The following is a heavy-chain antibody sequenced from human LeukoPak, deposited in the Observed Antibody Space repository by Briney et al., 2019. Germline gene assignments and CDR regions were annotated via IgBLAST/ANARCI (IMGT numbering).Heavy chain of an antibody. D-gene: IGHD3-22*01. CDR2: IYYSGST. V-gene: IGHV4-39*01. CDR3: AILNYYAQTIDY. J-gene: IGHJ4*02. CDR1: GGSISSSSYY. Sequence: PSETLSLTCTVSGGSISSSSYYWGWIRQPPGKGLEWIGSIYYSGSTYYNPSLKSRVTISVDTSKNQFSLKLSSVTAADTAVYYCAILNYYAQTIDYWGQGTLVTVSS.